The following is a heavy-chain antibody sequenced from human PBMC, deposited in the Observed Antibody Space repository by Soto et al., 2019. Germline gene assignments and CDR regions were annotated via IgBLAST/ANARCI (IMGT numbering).Heavy chain of an antibody. Sequence: QITLNESGPTVVKPAETLTLTCTFSGFSLTTSGEGVGWIRQSPGKAPEWLALIYWDDDKRYSASLNSRLTITKDTSKNQVVLTMASVDPADTATYYCAHRILRTVFGLVTTTAIYFDFWGQGTPVVVSS. CDR1: GFSLTTSGEG. V-gene: IGHV2-5*02. CDR2: IYWDDDK. D-gene: IGHD3-3*01. CDR3: AHRILRTVFGLVTTTAIYFDF. J-gene: IGHJ4*02.